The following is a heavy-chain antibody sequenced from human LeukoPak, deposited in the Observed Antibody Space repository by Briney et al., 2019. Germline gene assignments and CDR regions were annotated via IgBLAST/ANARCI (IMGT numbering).Heavy chain of an antibody. D-gene: IGHD4-23*01. J-gene: IGHJ4*02. CDR1: GFTFSSYA. CDR3: AKGPALYGGPGYYFDY. V-gene: IGHV3-23*01. CDR2: ISGSGGST. Sequence: GGSLRLSCAASGFTFSSYAMSWVRQAPGKGLEWVSAISGSGGSTYYADSVKGRFTISRDNSKNTLYLQMNSLRAEDTAVYYCAKGPALYGGPGYYFDYWGQGTLVTVSS.